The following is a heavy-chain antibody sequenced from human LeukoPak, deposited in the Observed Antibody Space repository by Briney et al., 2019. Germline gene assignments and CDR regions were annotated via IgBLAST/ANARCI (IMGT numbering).Heavy chain of an antibody. V-gene: IGHV3-23*01. J-gene: IGHJ5*02. CDR1: GFTFSSYA. Sequence: GGSLRLSCAASGFTFSSYAISWVRQAPGKGLEWVSAISGSGGGTYYADSVKGRFTISRDNSKNTLYLQMNSLRAEDTAVYYCAKERGNYDFWSGPMSNWFDPWGQGTLVTVSS. CDR3: AKERGNYDFWSGPMSNWFDP. D-gene: IGHD3-3*01. CDR2: ISGSGGGT.